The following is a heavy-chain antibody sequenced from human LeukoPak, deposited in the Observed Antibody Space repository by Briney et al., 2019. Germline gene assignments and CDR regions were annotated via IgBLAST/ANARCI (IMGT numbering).Heavy chain of an antibody. J-gene: IGHJ4*02. CDR3: AVVGIAAAGTWAGFDY. CDR2: IYHSGST. Sequence: SETLSLTCAVSGYSISSGYYWGWIRQPPGKGLEWIGSIYHSGSTYYNPSLKRRVTISVETSKNDVSLKLSSVSGADTAMYYCAVVGIAAAGTWAGFDYWGQGTLVTVSS. D-gene: IGHD6-13*01. CDR1: GYSISSGYY. V-gene: IGHV4-38-2*01.